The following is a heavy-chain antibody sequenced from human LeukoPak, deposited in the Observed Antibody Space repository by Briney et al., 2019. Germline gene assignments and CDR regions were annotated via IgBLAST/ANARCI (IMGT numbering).Heavy chain of an antibody. CDR1: GFTFDDYA. CDR2: ISWNSVSI. CDR3: AKDYTFPKPYGYNPIVFDY. Sequence: PGRSLRLSCAASGFTFDDYAMHWVRQAPGKGLEWVSGISWNSVSIDYADSVKGRFTISRDNSRNTLYLQMNSLRAEDTALYYCAKDYTFPKPYGYNPIVFDYWGQGTLVTVSS. D-gene: IGHD5-18*01. V-gene: IGHV3-9*01. J-gene: IGHJ4*02.